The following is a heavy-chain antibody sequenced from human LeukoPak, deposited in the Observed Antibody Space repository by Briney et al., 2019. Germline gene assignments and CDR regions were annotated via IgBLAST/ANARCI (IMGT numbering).Heavy chain of an antibody. CDR1: GFTFSGYT. CDR3: ASDSVSYSNSFDY. CDR2: ISSSGSPI. Sequence: SGGSLRLSCAASGFTFSGYTMNWVRQAPGKGLEWVSYISSSGSPIYYADSVKGRFTISRDNAKNSLYLQMNSLRDEDTAVYYCASDSVSYSNSFDYWGQGTLVTVSS. D-gene: IGHD2-8*01. J-gene: IGHJ4*02. V-gene: IGHV3-48*02.